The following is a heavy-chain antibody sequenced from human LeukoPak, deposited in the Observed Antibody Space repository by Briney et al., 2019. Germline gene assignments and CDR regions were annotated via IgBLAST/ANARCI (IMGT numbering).Heavy chain of an antibody. Sequence: GGSLRLPCAASGFTFSSYAMHWVRQAPGKGLEWISYISSTTTITYYADSVKGRFTISRDNAKNSLYLQMNSLRDEATAVYYCVAGTELVYWGQGTLVTVSS. D-gene: IGHD6-19*01. J-gene: IGHJ4*02. CDR3: VAGTELVY. CDR1: GFTFSSYA. V-gene: IGHV3-48*02. CDR2: ISSTTTIT.